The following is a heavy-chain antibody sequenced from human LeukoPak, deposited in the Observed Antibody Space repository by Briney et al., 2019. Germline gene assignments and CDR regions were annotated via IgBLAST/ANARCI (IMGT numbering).Heavy chain of an antibody. J-gene: IGHJ4*01. CDR1: GFTFSSYG. V-gene: IGHV3-30*02. CDR3: AQEIKDRYCSGAENCLFDS. Sequence: PGGSLRLSCAASGFTFSSYGMHWVRQAPGKGLEWVAIIRYDGSNKYYADSVKGRFTISRDNSKNTLYLQMNSLRAEDTAVYYCAQEIKDRYCSGAENCLFDSWGHGTLVTVSS. CDR2: IRYDGSNK. D-gene: IGHD2-15*01.